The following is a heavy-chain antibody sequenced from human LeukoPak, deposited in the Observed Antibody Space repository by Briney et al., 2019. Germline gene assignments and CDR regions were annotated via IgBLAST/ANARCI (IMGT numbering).Heavy chain of an antibody. D-gene: IGHD4-23*01. CDR2: IKSRVSGGTT. CDR1: GSTFTNAW. V-gene: IGHV3-15*01. Sequence: PGGSLRLSCAASGSTFTNAWMSWVRQAPGKGPEWVGRIKSRVSGGTTDYAAPVKGRFTISRDDSKNTLHLQMDSLRTEDTAVYYCTSDLPGGYSNYFDDWGQGTLVTVSS. J-gene: IGHJ4*02. CDR3: TSDLPGGYSNYFDD.